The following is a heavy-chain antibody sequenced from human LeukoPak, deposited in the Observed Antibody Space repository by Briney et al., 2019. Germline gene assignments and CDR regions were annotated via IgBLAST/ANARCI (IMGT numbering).Heavy chain of an antibody. V-gene: IGHV3-23*01. CDR1: GFTFSSYA. CDR3: AKDPRGDYVLGY. J-gene: IGHJ4*02. Sequence: PGGSLRLSCAASGFTFSSYAMSWVHQAPGKGLEWVSAISGSGGSTYYADSVKGRFTISRDNSKNTLYLQMNSLRAEDTAVYYCAKDPRGDYVLGYWGQGTLVTVSS. CDR2: ISGSGGST. D-gene: IGHD4-17*01.